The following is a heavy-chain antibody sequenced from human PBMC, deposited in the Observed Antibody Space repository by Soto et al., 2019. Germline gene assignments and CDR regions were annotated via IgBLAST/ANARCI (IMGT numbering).Heavy chain of an antibody. CDR1: GFTFSSYA. J-gene: IGHJ4*02. CDR2: ISDGGGTT. D-gene: IGHD2-2*01. Sequence: GGSLRLSCAASGFTFSSYAMIWVRQAPGEGLEWVSAISDGGGTTYYADSVKGRFTSSRDNSRNTLFLQMSSLRVEDSAVYSCARISVTSSTAFWGQGPVVTVSS. CDR3: ARISVTSSTAF. V-gene: IGHV3-23*01.